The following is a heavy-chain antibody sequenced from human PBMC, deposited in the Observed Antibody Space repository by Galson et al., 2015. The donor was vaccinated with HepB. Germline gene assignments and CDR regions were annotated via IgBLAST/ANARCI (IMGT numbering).Heavy chain of an antibody. D-gene: IGHD2-15*01. CDR3: ARHQGTRSPGRHSCSGGSCYGEDWFDP. CDR1: GGSISSSSYY. J-gene: IGHJ5*02. V-gene: IGHV4-39*01. Sequence: SETLSLTCTVSGGSISSSSYYWGWIRQPPGKGLEWIGSIYYSGSTYYNPSLKSRVTISVDTSKNQFSLRLSSVTAADTAVYYCARHQGTRSPGRHSCSGGSCYGEDWFDPWGQGTLVTVSS. CDR2: IYYSGST.